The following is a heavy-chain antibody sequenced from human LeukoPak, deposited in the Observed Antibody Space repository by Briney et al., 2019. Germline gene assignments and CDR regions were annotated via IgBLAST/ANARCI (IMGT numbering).Heavy chain of an antibody. CDR1: GGTFINYV. D-gene: IGHD2-15*01. CDR2: IIPMFGTA. Sequence: SVKVSCKASGGTFINYVINWVRQAPGQGLEWMGGIIPMFGTANYTRRFQGRITIIADESTSTTYMELSSLKSEDTAVYYCASLKGYCSGGSCYPTAFDYWGQGTLVTVSS. V-gene: IGHV1-69*01. J-gene: IGHJ4*02. CDR3: ASLKGYCSGGSCYPTAFDY.